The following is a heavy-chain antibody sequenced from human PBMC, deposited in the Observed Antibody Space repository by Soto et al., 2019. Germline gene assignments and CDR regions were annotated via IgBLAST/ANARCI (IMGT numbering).Heavy chain of an antibody. Sequence: QITLKESGPTLVKPTQTLTLTCTFSGFSLRTRGVAVGWFRQPPGKALEWLALIYWDEDKWYSPSLKSRLTIAYDTXKNQVVLTMTNVDPVDTATYYCAHRPRGYAYYFDYWGQGILVTVSS. CDR1: GFSLRTRGVA. D-gene: IGHD5-12*01. J-gene: IGHJ4*02. CDR2: IYWDEDK. CDR3: AHRPRGYAYYFDY. V-gene: IGHV2-5*02.